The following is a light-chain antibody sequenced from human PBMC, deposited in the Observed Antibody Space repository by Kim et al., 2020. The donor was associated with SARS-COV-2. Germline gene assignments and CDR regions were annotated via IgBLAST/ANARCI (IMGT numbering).Light chain of an antibody. CDR1: QSISSW. V-gene: IGKV1-5*01. Sequence: DIQMTQSPSTLSASVGDRVTITCRASQSISSWLAWYQQKPGKAPKLLIYAASSLESGVPSRFSGSGSGTEFTLTISSLQPDDFATYHRQENNSWTFGQGTKVDIK. CDR3: QENNSWT. J-gene: IGKJ1*01. CDR2: AAS.